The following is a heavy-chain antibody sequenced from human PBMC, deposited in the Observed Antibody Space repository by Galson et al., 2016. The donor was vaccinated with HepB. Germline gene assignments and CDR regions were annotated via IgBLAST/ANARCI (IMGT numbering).Heavy chain of an antibody. J-gene: IGHJ3*02. Sequence: SLRLSCAVSGFTFSSYWMHWVRQVPGKGLVWVSRIDVDGSSTRYADSVKGRFTISRDNARNTVYLQMSSLRAEDTALYYCVRGRRGKDAFDIWGQGTMVTVSS. CDR3: VRGRRGKDAFDI. CDR1: GFTFSSYW. V-gene: IGHV3-74*01. CDR2: IDVDGSST. D-gene: IGHD4-23*01.